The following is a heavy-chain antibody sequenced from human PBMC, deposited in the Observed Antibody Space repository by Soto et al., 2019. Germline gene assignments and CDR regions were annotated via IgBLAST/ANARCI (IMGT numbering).Heavy chain of an antibody. D-gene: IGHD5-18*01. CDR1: CGSMISYY. V-gene: IGHV4-4*07. CDR2: IYARVDT. J-gene: IGHJ1*01. CDR3: AKRFRGYSFGND. Sequence: SETLSLACTVSCGSMISYYWNWVRQPAGRGLEWIGRIYARVDTNYNPSLKPRVTMSIETSKNQFSLRLTSVTAADTGVYYCAKRFRGYSFGNDWGQGILVTVSS.